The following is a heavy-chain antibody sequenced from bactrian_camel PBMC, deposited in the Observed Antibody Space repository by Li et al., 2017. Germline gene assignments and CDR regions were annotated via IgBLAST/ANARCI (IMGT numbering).Heavy chain of an antibody. CDR1: GFDFSSYL. CDR3: ATVYTRSVVLHRAFGN. Sequence: VQLVESGGGLVQPGGSLRLSCAASGFDFSSYLMSWVRQAPGKGLEWVSSIYSDGSKTYYSDSVKGRFTISRDNAKNTLFLQMNNLKTEDTALYYCATVYTRSVVLHRAFGNWGQGTQVTVS. J-gene: IGHJ6*01. V-gene: IGHV3-2*01. D-gene: IGHD2*01. CDR2: IYSDGSKT.